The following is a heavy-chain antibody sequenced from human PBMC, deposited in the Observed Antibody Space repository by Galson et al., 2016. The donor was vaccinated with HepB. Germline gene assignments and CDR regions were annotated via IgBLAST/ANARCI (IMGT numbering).Heavy chain of an antibody. V-gene: IGHV3-74*01. CDR1: GFSFSSFW. CDR2: TNEYGSIT. Sequence: SLRLSCAASGFSFSSFWMHWVHQVPGKGLVWVARTNEYGSITDYADSVKGRFTISRDNSKNTLYLQMSSLRAEDTAVYFCARDVGGWGSYWGQGTLVTVSS. J-gene: IGHJ4*02. D-gene: IGHD3-10*01. CDR3: ARDVGGWGSY.